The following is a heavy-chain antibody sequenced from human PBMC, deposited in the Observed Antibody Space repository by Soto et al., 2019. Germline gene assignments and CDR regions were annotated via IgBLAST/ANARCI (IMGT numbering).Heavy chain of an antibody. Sequence: PVGSLRLSCAASGFTFTRYSMNWVRQAPGKGLEWVSSISSTTHYIYYADSMRGRFTISRDNAKNAVYLEMNSLRAEDTAVYYCARESEDLTSNFDYRGQGTLVTVSS. CDR2: ISSTTHYI. CDR3: ARESEDLTSNFDY. CDR1: GFTFTRYS. J-gene: IGHJ4*02. V-gene: IGHV3-21*06.